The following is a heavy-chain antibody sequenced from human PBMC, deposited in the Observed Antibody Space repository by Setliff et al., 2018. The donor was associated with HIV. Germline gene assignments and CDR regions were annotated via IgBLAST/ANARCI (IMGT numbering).Heavy chain of an antibody. CDR1: GYTFTGYY. J-gene: IGHJ6*03. V-gene: IGHV1-2*06. Sequence: ASVKVSCKASGYTFTGYYMHWVRQAPGQGLEWMGRNNPNNGGTKYAQRFQGRVTMSRDTSISTAYMEMSRLTSDDTAVYYCARGPGANYYDSSGTDYYYYYHMDVWGKGTTVTVSS. D-gene: IGHD3-22*01. CDR3: ARGPGANYYDSSGTDYYYYYHMDV. CDR2: NNPNNGGT.